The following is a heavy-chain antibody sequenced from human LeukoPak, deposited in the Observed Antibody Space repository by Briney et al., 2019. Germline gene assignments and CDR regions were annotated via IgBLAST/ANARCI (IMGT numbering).Heavy chain of an antibody. CDR3: ARGVAFDI. CDR2: VYHSGTT. CDR1: GDSISSTNW. V-gene: IGHV4-4*02. J-gene: IGHJ3*02. Sequence: SETLSLTCVVSGDSISSTNWWNWVRQPPGRGLEWIGEVYHSGTTNYNASLKGRVPISVDKSKNQFSLKLTSVTAADTAVYYCARGVAFDIWGQGTLVTVSS.